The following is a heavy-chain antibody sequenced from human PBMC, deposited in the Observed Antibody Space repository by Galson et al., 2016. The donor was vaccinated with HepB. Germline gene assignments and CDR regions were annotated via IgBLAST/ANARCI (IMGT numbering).Heavy chain of an antibody. D-gene: IGHD2-8*01. CDR2: ISSSGSDT. CDR3: AKDRNCINGVCQFDY. V-gene: IGHV3-11*05. CDR1: GFIFTEFY. J-gene: IGHJ4*02. Sequence: SLRLSCAASGFIFTEFYMNWIRQAPGKGLEWVSYISSSGSDTNYADSGKGRFTISRDNAKKLLYLQMNSLRAEDTAVYYCAKDRNCINGVCQFDYWGQGSLVTVSS.